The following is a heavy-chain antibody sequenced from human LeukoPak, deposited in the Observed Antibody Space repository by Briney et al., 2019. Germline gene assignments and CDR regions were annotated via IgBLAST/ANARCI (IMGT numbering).Heavy chain of an antibody. V-gene: IGHV3-66*01. CDR3: ARDRAAGYADAFDI. J-gene: IGHJ3*02. CDR1: GFTVSSNY. Sequence: GGSLRLSCAASGFTVSSNYMNWVRQVPGKGLEWVSVIYNSGSTYYADSVKGRFTISRDNSNNTLYLQMNSLRAEDTAVYYCARDRAAGYADAFDIWGQGTMVTVSS. D-gene: IGHD6-25*01. CDR2: IYNSGST.